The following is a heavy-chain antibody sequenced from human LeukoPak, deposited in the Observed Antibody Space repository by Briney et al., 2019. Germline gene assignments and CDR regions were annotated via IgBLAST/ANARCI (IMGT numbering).Heavy chain of an antibody. CDR2: IYTSGST. CDR3: ARGGDYDVLTGYHYYFDY. J-gene: IGHJ4*02. Sequence: PSETLSLTCTVSGGSISSYYWSWIRQPPGKGLEWIGHIYTSGSTHYNPSLKSRATISADTSKNQFSLNLSSVTAADTAVYFCARGGDYDVLTGYHYYFDYWGQGTLVTVSS. V-gene: IGHV4-4*07. CDR1: GGSISSYY. D-gene: IGHD3-9*01.